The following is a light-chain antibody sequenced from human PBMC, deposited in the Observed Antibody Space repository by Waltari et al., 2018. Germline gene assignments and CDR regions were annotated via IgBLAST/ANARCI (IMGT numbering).Light chain of an antibody. CDR1: DSNIGGHY. V-gene: IGLV1-47*01. J-gene: IGLJ3*02. Sequence: QSVLTQSPSTSGAPGQTVTISCSGSDSNIGGHYVFWYQQLPGTAPRLLLYRNNQRPSGVPDRISGSKSGTTALLAISGLRSEDEADYYCAAWDDTVSGVVFGGGTKVTVL. CDR3: AAWDDTVSGVV. CDR2: RNN.